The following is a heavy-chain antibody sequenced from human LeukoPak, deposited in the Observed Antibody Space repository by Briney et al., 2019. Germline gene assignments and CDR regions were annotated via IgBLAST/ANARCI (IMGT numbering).Heavy chain of an antibody. Sequence: SETLSLTCTVSGGSISSYYWSWIRQPPGKGLEWIGYIYYSGGTNYNPSLKSRVTISVDTSKNQFSLKLSSVTAADTAVYYCARGGAAGGIRGNWFDPWGQGTLVTVSS. CDR3: ARGGAAGGIRGNWFDP. V-gene: IGHV4-59*08. CDR1: GGSISSYY. CDR2: IYYSGGT. D-gene: IGHD6-13*01. J-gene: IGHJ5*02.